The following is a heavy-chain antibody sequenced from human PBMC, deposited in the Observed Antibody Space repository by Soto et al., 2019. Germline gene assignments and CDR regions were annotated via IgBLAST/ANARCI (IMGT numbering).Heavy chain of an antibody. V-gene: IGHV3-23*01. Sequence: PGGWLRLSCAASGLPFISYAMSWVRQAPGKGLEWVSAISGSGGSTYYADSVKGRFTISRDNSKNTLYLQMNSLSAEDTAVYYCAKDHTAVAPHYYGMDVWGQGTTVTVSS. CDR1: GLPFISYA. CDR3: AKDHTAVAPHYYGMDV. D-gene: IGHD6-19*01. J-gene: IGHJ6*02. CDR2: ISGSGGST.